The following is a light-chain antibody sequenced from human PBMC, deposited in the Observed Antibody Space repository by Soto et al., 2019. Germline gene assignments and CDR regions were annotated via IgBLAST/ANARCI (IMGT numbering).Light chain of an antibody. V-gene: IGLV2-8*01. Sequence: QSALTQPPSASGSPGQSVTIPCTGTSSDVGRYNYVSWYQQHPGKAPILVIYEVSKRPPGVPDRFSGSKSGNTASLTVSGLQAEDEGDYYCSSYAGSNNLVFGGGTKLTVL. CDR1: SSDVGRYNY. CDR3: SSYAGSNNLV. J-gene: IGLJ3*02. CDR2: EVS.